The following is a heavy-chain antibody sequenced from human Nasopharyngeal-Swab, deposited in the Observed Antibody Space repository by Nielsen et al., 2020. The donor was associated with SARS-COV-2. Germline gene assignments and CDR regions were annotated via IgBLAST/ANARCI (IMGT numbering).Heavy chain of an antibody. CDR3: SRDPFGAMVDYFDC. CDR1: GFTFSSYW. Sequence: GESLKISCAASGFTFSSYWMHWVRQAPGKGLVWVSRINSDGSRTSYADSVKGRFTISRDNAKNTLYLQMNSLRAEDTAVYYCSRDPFGAMVDYFDCWGQGTLVTVSS. J-gene: IGHJ4*02. D-gene: IGHD5-18*01. CDR2: INSDGSRT. V-gene: IGHV3-74*01.